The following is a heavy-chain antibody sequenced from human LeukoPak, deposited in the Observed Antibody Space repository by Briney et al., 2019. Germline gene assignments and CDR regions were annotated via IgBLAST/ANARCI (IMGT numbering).Heavy chain of an antibody. J-gene: IGHJ1*01. V-gene: IGHV3-23*01. CDR2: ISESGGGT. CDR3: AKEAIRISMVSQH. CDR1: GFIFSSYA. Sequence: GGSLRLSCAAPGFIFSSYAMSWVRQPPGKGLEWVSSISESGGGTYYADSVKGRFTISRDNSKNTLYLQMSSLRAEDTAVYYCAKEAIRISMVSQHWGQGTLVTVSS. D-gene: IGHD3-3*02.